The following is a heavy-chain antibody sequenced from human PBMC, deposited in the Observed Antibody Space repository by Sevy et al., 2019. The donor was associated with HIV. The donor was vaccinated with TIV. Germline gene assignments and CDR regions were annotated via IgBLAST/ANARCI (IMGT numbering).Heavy chain of an antibody. CDR3: ARGSDYYYDSSDAFDI. CDR1: GFTFSSYA. D-gene: IGHD3-22*01. Sequence: GGSLRLSCAASGFTFSSYAMHWVRQAPGKGLEWVAVISYDGSNKYYADSVKGRFTISRDNSKNPLYLQMNSLRAEDTAVYYCARGSDYYYDSSDAFDIWGQGTMVTVSS. V-gene: IGHV3-30-3*01. CDR2: ISYDGSNK. J-gene: IGHJ3*02.